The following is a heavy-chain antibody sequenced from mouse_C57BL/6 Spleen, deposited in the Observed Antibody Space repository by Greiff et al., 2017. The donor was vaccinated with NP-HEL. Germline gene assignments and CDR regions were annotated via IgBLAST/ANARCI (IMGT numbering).Heavy chain of an antibody. J-gene: IGHJ4*01. V-gene: IGHV1-80*01. CDR1: GYAFSSYW. CDR2: IYPGDGDT. Sequence: VKLMESGAELVKPGASVKISCKASGYAFSSYWMNWVKQRPGKGLEWIGQIYPGDGDTNYNGKFKGKATLTADKSSSTAYMQLSSLTSEDSAVYFCARVGGSSSHYAMDYWGQGTSVTVSS. CDR3: ARVGGSSSHYAMDY. D-gene: IGHD1-1*01.